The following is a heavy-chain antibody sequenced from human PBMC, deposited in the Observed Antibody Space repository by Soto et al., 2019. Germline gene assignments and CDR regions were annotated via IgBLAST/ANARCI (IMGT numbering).Heavy chain of an antibody. J-gene: IGHJ4*02. V-gene: IGHV3-30*18. Sequence: QVQLVESGGGVVQPGRSLRLSCAASGFTFSSYGMHWVRQAPGKGLEWVAVISYDGSNKYYADSVKGRFTISRDNSKKTLYLQMNSLRGEETAVYYCAKDANGYSSGWQLDYWGQGTLVTVSS. CDR3: AKDANGYSSGWQLDY. CDR2: ISYDGSNK. CDR1: GFTFSSYG. D-gene: IGHD6-19*01.